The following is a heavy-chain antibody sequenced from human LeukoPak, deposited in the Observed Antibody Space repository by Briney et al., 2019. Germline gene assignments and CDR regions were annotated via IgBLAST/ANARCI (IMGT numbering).Heavy chain of an antibody. Sequence: PGGSLRLSCAAPGFTFSSYEMKWVRQAPGKGLQWVSYISSSGSTIYYADSVKGRFTISRDNAKNSLYLQMNSLRVEDTAVYYCARAIGDFGRYGVDVWGQGTTITVFS. CDR1: GFTFSSYE. CDR2: ISSSGSTI. CDR3: ARAIGDFGRYGVDV. V-gene: IGHV3-48*03. J-gene: IGHJ6*02. D-gene: IGHD4-17*01.